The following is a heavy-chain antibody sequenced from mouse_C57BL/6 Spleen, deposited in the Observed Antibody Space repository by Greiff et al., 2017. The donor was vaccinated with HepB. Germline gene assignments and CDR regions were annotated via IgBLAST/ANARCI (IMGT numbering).Heavy chain of an antibody. J-gene: IGHJ3*01. Sequence: EVQLQQSGPELVKPGASVKISCKASGYTFTDYYMNWVKQSHGKSLEWIGDINPNNGGTSYNQKFKGKATLTVDKSSSTAYMELRSLTSEDSAVYYCASGTYYGSLAWFAYWGQGTLVTVSA. CDR1: GYTFTDYY. CDR2: INPNNGGT. V-gene: IGHV1-26*01. D-gene: IGHD1-1*01. CDR3: ASGTYYGSLAWFAY.